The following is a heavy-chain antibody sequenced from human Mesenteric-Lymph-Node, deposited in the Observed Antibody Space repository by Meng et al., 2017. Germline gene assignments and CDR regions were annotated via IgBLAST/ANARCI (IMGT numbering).Heavy chain of an antibody. CDR1: GFTFSSYW. D-gene: IGHD3-16*01. J-gene: IGHJ4*02. Sequence: GESLKISCAGSGFTFSSYWMNWVRQAPGKGLEWVSSISSSSSYIYYADSVKGRFTISRDNAKNSLYLQMNSLRAEDTAVYYCASLKGGYWGQGTLVTVSS. V-gene: IGHV3-21*01. CDR2: ISSSSSYI. CDR3: ASLKGGY.